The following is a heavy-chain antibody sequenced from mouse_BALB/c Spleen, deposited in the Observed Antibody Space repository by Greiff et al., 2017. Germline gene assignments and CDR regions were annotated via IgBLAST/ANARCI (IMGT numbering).Heavy chain of an antibody. CDR3: ARHASQLGYFDY. Sequence: EVMLVESGGGLVKPGGSLKLSCAASGFTFSSYAMSWVRQTPEKRLEWVATISSGGSYTYYPDSVKGRFTISRDNAKNTLYLQMSSLRSEDTAMYYCARHASQLGYFDYWGQGTTLTVSS. CDR2: ISSGGSYT. V-gene: IGHV5-9-3*01. J-gene: IGHJ2*01. CDR1: GFTFSSYA. D-gene: IGHD4-1*02.